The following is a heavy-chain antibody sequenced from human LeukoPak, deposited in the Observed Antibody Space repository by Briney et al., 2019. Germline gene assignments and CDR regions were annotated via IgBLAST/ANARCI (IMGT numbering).Heavy chain of an antibody. D-gene: IGHD6-6*01. J-gene: IGHJ6*02. CDR3: ARVFPPPYSSSSRYYYYYGMDV. CDR2: IKQDGSEK. CDR1: GFTFSSYW. Sequence: GGSLRLSCTASGFTFSSYWMSWVRQAPGKGLEWVANIKQDGSEKYYVDSVKGRFTISRDNAKNSLYLQMNSLRAEDTAVYYCARVFPPPYSSSSRYYYYYGMDVWGQGTTVTVSS. V-gene: IGHV3-7*01.